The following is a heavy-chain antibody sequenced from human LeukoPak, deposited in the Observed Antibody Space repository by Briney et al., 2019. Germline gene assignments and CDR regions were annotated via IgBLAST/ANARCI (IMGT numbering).Heavy chain of an antibody. D-gene: IGHD1-26*01. J-gene: IGHJ4*02. CDR2: ISGTSSYI. Sequence: GGSLRLSCAASRFTFSNFGMTWVRQAPGKGLEWVSSISGTSSYIYYADSVKGRFTISRDNAKNSLYLQMNSLRAEDTAVYYCARAGGVGDFDYWGQGTLVTVSS. CDR1: RFTFSNFG. V-gene: IGHV3-21*01. CDR3: ARAGGVGDFDY.